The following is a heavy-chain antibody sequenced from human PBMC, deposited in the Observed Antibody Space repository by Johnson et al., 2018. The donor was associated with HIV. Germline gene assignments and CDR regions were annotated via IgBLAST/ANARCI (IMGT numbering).Heavy chain of an antibody. CDR2: VNWNGGST. CDR3: ARGYYGSGSRVFDI. J-gene: IGHJ3*02. V-gene: IGHV3-20*04. Sequence: MLLVESGGGVVRPGGSLRLSCAASGFTFDDYGMSWVRQVPGKGLEWVSGVNWNGGSTGYADSVKGRFTISRDNAKTSLYLEMNSLRAEDTAFYYCARGYYGSGSRVFDIWGQGTRVTVSS. D-gene: IGHD3-10*01. CDR1: GFTFDDYG.